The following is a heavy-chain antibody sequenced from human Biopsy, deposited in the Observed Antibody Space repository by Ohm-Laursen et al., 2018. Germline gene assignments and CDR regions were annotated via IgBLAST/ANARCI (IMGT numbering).Heavy chain of an antibody. CDR1: GGTFTNYA. CDR2: IIPIFGTA. Sequence: GASVKVSCKASGGTFTNYAISWVRQAPGQGLEWMGGIIPIFGTANYAQKFQDRVTVAADTSTSTATMELRSLRSDDTAVYYCATKLTGYFHHWGQGTLVSVSS. J-gene: IGHJ1*01. V-gene: IGHV1-69*06. D-gene: IGHD3-9*01. CDR3: ATKLTGYFHH.